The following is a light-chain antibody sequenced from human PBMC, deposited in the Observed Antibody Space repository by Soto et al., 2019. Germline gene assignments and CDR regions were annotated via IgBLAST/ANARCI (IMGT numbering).Light chain of an antibody. CDR1: QSVGRS. Sequence: IVMMQSPATLSVSPGERATLSCRASQSVGRSLAWYQQKPGQAPRLLIYGASARATGIPATFSGSGSGTKFTLTISSLQSEDFAIYYCQQYDNWPSVTFGGGTKVDIK. CDR3: QQYDNWPSVT. J-gene: IGKJ4*01. V-gene: IGKV3-15*01. CDR2: GAS.